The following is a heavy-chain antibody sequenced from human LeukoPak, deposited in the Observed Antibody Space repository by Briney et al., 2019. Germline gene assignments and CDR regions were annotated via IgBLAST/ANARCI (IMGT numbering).Heavy chain of an antibody. J-gene: IGHJ4*02. CDR3: AKGGKTIMCPTSCYDY. V-gene: IGHV3-74*01. CDR1: EFTFNNYW. Sequence: GGSLRLSCAASEFTFNNYWMHWVRQAPGKGLVWVSRINSDGSHTDYADSVKGRFTISRDNAKNTLYLQMNSLRAEDTAVYYCAKGGKTIMCPTSCYDYWGQGTLVTVSS. D-gene: IGHD2-2*01. CDR2: INSDGSHT.